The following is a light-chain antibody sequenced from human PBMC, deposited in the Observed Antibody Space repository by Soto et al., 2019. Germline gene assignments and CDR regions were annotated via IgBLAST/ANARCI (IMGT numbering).Light chain of an antibody. CDR3: QQSYSTPPT. V-gene: IGKV1-39*01. J-gene: IGKJ1*01. CDR1: QSISSY. Sequence: EIQMTQSPSSLSASVGDRVTITCRASQSISSYLNWYQQKPGKAPKLLIYAASSLQSGVPSRFSGSGSGTDFTITISSLQPEDFATYYCQQSYSTPPTFGQGTKVEIK. CDR2: AAS.